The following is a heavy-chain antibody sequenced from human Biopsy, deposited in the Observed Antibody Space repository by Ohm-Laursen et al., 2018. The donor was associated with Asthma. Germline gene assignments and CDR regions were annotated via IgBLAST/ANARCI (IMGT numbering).Heavy chain of an antibody. Sequence: SLRLSCTASGFSFSNFAIRWVRQAPGKGLEWVGVISKDASTQDYADSVKGRFTMARDNSKNTLDLQMTSLREEDTAVYYCVRDGTDDAFDIWGQGTVVSVSS. CDR3: VRDGTDDAFDI. CDR1: GFSFSNFA. J-gene: IGHJ3*02. CDR2: ISKDASTQ. V-gene: IGHV3-30*01. D-gene: IGHD1-1*01.